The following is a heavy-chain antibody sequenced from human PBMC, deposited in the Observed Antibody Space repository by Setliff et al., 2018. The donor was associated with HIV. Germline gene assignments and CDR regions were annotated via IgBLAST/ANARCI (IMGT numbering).Heavy chain of an antibody. V-gene: IGHV3-7*01. CDR3: ARKLLTRPNYYGMDV. D-gene: IGHD2-15*01. J-gene: IGHJ6*02. Sequence: HPGGSLRLSCAASGFTFSSYWVSWVRQAPGKGLEWVANIKQDGSEKNYVDSVKSRFTVSRDNAKNSLYLQMNSLRAEDTAVYYCARKLLTRPNYYGMDVWGQGTTVTVSS. CDR2: IKQDGSEK. CDR1: GFTFSSYW.